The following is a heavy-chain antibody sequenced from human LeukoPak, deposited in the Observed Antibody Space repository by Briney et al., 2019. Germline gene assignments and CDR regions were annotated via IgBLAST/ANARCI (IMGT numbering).Heavy chain of an antibody. D-gene: IGHD6-13*01. CDR3: ARDPQERIAAAGTGVWFDP. V-gene: IGHV6-1*01. CDR1: GDSVSSNSAA. CDR2: TYYRSKWYN. J-gene: IGHJ5*02. Sequence: SQTLSLSCAISGDSVSSNSAAWNWIRQSPSRGLEWLGRTYYRSKWYNDYAVSVKSRITINPDTSKNQFSLQLNSVTPEDTAVYYCARDPQERIAAAGTGVWFDPWGQGTLVTVSS.